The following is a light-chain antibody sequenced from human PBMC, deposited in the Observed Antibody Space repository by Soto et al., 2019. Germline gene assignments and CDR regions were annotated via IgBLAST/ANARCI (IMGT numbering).Light chain of an antibody. V-gene: IGKV1-5*01. CDR3: QQYNSYSPLT. CDR2: DAS. Sequence: DIQVTQSPSTLSASVGDRVTITCRASQSISTWLAWYQQKPGKAPKLLIYDASILETGVPSRFSGSGSGTEFTLTISSLQPDDFATYYCQQYNSYSPLTFGGGTKVDIK. J-gene: IGKJ4*01. CDR1: QSISTW.